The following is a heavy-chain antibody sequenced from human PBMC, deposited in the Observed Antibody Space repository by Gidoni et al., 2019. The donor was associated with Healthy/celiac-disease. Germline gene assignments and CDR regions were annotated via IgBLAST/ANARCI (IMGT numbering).Heavy chain of an antibody. CDR3: ARASTSGWYRLDY. V-gene: IGHV4-61*02. CDR1: GGSISSGSYY. Sequence: QVQLQESGPGLVKPSQTLSLTCPVSGGSISSGSYYWSWIRQPAGKGLEWIGRIYTSGSTNYNPSLKSRVTISVDTSKNQFSLKLSSVTAADTAVYYCARASTSGWYRLDYWGQGTLVTVSS. D-gene: IGHD6-19*01. J-gene: IGHJ4*02. CDR2: IYTSGST.